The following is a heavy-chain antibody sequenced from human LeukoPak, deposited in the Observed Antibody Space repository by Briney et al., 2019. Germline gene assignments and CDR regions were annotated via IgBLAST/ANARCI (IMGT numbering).Heavy chain of an antibody. V-gene: IGHV1-8*01. CDR3: ARGSVGYCSSTSCYVVYYMDV. CDR1: GYTFTSYD. D-gene: IGHD2-2*01. J-gene: IGHJ6*03. Sequence: ASVKVSCKASGYTFTSYDINWVRQATGQGLEWMGWMNPSSGNTGYAQKFQGRVTMTRNTSISTAYMELSSLRSEDTAVYYCARGSVGYCSSTSCYVVYYMDVWGKGTTVTVSS. CDR2: MNPSSGNT.